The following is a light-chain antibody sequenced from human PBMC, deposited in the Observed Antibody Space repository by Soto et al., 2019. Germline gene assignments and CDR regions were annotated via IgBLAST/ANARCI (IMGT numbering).Light chain of an antibody. CDR2: DAS. CDR1: QSIISC. CDR3: QQYDSYPQT. V-gene: IGKV1-5*01. Sequence: IQMPQSPSTLSASVGDRVTITFLASQSIISCVAWYQQKPGKAPKLLIYDASTLESGVPSRFSGSGSGTEFTLTISRLQPDDFATYYCQQYDSYPQTFAQGTKVDI. J-gene: IGKJ1*01.